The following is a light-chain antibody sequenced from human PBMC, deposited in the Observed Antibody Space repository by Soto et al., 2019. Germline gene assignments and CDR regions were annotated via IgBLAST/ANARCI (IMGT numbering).Light chain of an antibody. Sequence: SVLTQPASVSGSPGQSITISCTGTSSDVGGYNYVSWYQQHPGKAPKLMIYDVSNRPSGVSNRFSGSKSGNTASLTISGLQTEDEADYYCSSYTFSSTLVVFGGGTKLTVL. V-gene: IGLV2-14*03. CDR1: SSDVGGYNY. CDR3: SSYTFSSTLVV. J-gene: IGLJ2*01. CDR2: DVS.